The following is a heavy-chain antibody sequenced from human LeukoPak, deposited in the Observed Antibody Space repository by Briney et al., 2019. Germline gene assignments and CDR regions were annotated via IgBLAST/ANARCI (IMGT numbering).Heavy chain of an antibody. Sequence: GGSLRLSCTASGFTFGDYAMSWFRQAPGKGLEWVGFIRSKAYGGTTEYAASVKGRFTISRDDSKSIAYLQMNSLKTEDTAVYYCTREDGSGRYRRFDYWGQGTLVTVSS. D-gene: IGHD6-19*01. CDR2: IRSKAYGGTT. CDR1: GFTFGDYA. J-gene: IGHJ4*02. CDR3: TREDGSGRYRRFDY. V-gene: IGHV3-49*03.